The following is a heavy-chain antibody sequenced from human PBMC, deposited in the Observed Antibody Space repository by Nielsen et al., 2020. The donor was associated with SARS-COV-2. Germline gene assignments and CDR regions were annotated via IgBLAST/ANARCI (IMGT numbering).Heavy chain of an antibody. V-gene: IGHV4-30-2*01. CDR1: GGSISSGGYS. Sequence: SETLSLTCTVSGGSISSGGYSWSWIRQPPGKGLEWIGYIYHSGSTYYNPSLKSRVTVSVDTSKNQFSLKLSSVTAADTAVYYCARVRQQLAYFDYWGQGILVTVSS. J-gene: IGHJ4*02. D-gene: IGHD6-13*01. CDR3: ARVRQQLAYFDY. CDR2: IYHSGST.